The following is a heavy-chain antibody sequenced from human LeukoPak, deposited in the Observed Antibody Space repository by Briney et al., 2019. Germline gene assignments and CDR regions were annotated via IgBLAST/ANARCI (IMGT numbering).Heavy chain of an antibody. CDR3: AKAVEQWLVRGTSPDY. CDR2: ISYDGSNK. J-gene: IGHJ4*02. CDR1: GFTFSSYG. V-gene: IGHV3-30*18. Sequence: GGSLRLSCAASGFTFSSYGMHWVRQAPDKGLEWVAVISYDGSNKYYADSVKGRFTISRDNSKNTLYLQMNSLRAEDTAVYYCAKAVEQWLVRGTSPDYWGQGTLVTVSS. D-gene: IGHD6-19*01.